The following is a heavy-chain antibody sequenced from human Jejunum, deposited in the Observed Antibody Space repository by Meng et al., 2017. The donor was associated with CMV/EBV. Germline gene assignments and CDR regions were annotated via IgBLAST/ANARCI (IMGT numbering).Heavy chain of an antibody. J-gene: IGHJ4*02. CDR2: IYYSGTT. V-gene: IGHV4-39*07. Sequence: GGSFTSSNYYWGWIRQPPGKGLEWIGNIYYSGTTYYNPSLKSRGTISVDTSKNQFSLKLSSVTAADTAVYYCTRGLGSYGLRIDYWGQGTLVTVSS. D-gene: IGHD5-18*01. CDR3: TRGLGSYGLRIDY. CDR1: GGSFTSSNYY.